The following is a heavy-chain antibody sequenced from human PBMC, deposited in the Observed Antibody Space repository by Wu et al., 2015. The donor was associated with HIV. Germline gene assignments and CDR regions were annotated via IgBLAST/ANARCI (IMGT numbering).Heavy chain of an antibody. CDR2: IDHSGST. CDR3: ARESTTVAPDLLGSTYWHFDL. D-gene: IGHD3-10*02. V-gene: IGHV4-34*01. CDR1: GESFSGYY. J-gene: IGHJ2*01. Sequence: QVQLQQWGAGLLKPSETLSLTCAVYGESFSGYYWTWIRQPPGKGLELIGEIDHSGSTHYNPSLKRPVTISVDTSKNQFSLKLTSVTAADTAVYYCARESTTVAPDLLGSTYWHFDLWGRGSPVTVSS.